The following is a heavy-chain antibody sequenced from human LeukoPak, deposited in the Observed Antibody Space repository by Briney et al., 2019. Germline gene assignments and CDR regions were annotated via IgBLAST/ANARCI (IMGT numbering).Heavy chain of an antibody. V-gene: IGHV4-39*01. CDR1: GGSISSSSYY. D-gene: IGHD3-22*01. CDR2: IYYSGST. CDR3: ARHEWSRGYYDSSGRIDY. Sequence: SETLSLTCTVSGGSISSSSYYWGWICQPPGKGLEWIGSIYYSGSTYYNLSLKSRVTISVGTSKNQFSLKLSSVTAADTAVYYCARHEWSRGYYDSSGRIDYWGQGTLVTVSS. J-gene: IGHJ4*02.